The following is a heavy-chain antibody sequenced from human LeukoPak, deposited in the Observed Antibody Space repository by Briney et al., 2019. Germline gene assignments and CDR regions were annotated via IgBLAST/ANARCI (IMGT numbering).Heavy chain of an antibody. J-gene: IGHJ5*02. Sequence: SETLSLTCSVSGASISGYYWGWIRQPPGKGLEWIGSIYYSGSTYYNPSLKSRVTISVDTSKNQFSLKLSSVTAADTAVYYCARRAGSSGYHWGQGTLVTVSS. V-gene: IGHV4-39*01. CDR3: ARRAGSSGYH. D-gene: IGHD3-22*01. CDR1: GASISGYY. CDR2: IYYSGST.